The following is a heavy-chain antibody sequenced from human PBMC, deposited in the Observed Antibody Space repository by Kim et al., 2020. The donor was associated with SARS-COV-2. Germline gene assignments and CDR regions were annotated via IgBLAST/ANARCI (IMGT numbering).Heavy chain of an antibody. Sequence: SETLSLTCAVYGGSFSGYYWSWIRQPPGKGLEWIGEINHSGSTNYNPSLKSRVTISVDTSKNQFSLKLSSVTAADTAVYYCARAVGPVGATNFDYWGQGTLVTVSS. D-gene: IGHD1-26*01. CDR1: GGSFSGYY. CDR3: ARAVGPVGATNFDY. CDR2: INHSGST. J-gene: IGHJ4*02. V-gene: IGHV4-34*01.